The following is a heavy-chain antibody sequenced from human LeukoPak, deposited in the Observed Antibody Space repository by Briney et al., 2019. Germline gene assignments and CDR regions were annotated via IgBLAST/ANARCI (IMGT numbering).Heavy chain of an antibody. D-gene: IGHD6-19*01. CDR1: GITFRNYG. CDR2: IWYDGSNK. Sequence: GGSLRLSCAASGITFRNYGMHWVRQAPGKGLEWVAIIWYDGSNKYYADSVKGRFTISRDNSKNTLYLQMNSLRVEDTAVYYCAPSIAVAGTPNWGQGTLVTVSS. J-gene: IGHJ4*02. CDR3: APSIAVAGTPN. V-gene: IGHV3-33*01.